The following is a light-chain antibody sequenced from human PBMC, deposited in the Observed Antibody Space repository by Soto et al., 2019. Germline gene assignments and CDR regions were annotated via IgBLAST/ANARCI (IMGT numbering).Light chain of an antibody. CDR2: DVS. CDR3: SSYTSSNTLHVL. Sequence: QSALTQPASVSGSPGQSITISCTGTSSDVGGYNYVSWYQQHPGKAPKLMIYDVSNRPSGVSNRFSGSKSSNTASLTISGLKAEDEANYYCSSYTSSNTLHVLFGGGTKLTVL. V-gene: IGLV2-14*01. J-gene: IGLJ2*01. CDR1: SSDVGGYNY.